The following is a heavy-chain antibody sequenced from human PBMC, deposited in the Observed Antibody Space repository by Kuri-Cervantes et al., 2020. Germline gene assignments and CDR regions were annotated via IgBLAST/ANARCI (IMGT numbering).Heavy chain of an antibody. J-gene: IGHJ4*02. CDR3: ARGRKRYYYDSSGYYDY. Sequence: GSLRLSCAVYGGSFSTFFWSCIRQPPGKGLEWIGEINHSGSTNYNPSLKSRVTISVDTSKNQFSLKLSSVTAADTAVYSCARGRKRYYYDSSGYYDYWGRGTLVTVSS. CDR2: INHSGST. V-gene: IGHV4-34*01. CDR1: GGSFSTFF. D-gene: IGHD3-22*01.